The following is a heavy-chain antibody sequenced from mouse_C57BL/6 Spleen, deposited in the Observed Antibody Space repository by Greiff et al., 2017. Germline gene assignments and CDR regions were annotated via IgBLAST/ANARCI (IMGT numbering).Heavy chain of an antibody. CDR3: AEYSGGSDGAIDY. D-gene: IGHD1-1*01. J-gene: IGHJ2*01. V-gene: IGHV1-22*01. Sequence: VQLQESGPELVKPGASVKMSCKASGYTFTDYNMHWVKQSHGKSLEWIGYINPNNGGTSYNQKFKGKATLTVNNSSSTAYMELRSLTSVDSEVYYCAEYSGGSDGAIDYWGQGTTLTVSS. CDR1: GYTFTDYN. CDR2: INPNNGGT.